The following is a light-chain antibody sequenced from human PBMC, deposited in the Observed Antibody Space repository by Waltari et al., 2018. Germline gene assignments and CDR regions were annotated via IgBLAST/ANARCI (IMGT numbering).Light chain of an antibody. CDR1: SLRYYY. J-gene: IGLJ1*01. CDR2: GKN. V-gene: IGLV3-19*01. Sequence: SSELTQDPAVSVALGQTVRITCHGDSLRYYYANWYRQKPGQAPLLVMYGKNNRPSGTPDRFSGSYPGDTASLTITGAQAEDEADYYCNSRDSNGNPFVFGPATKVTVL. CDR3: NSRDSNGNPFV.